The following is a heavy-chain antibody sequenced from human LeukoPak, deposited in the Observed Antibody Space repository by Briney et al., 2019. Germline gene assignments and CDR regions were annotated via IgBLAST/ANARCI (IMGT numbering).Heavy chain of an antibody. D-gene: IGHD5-12*01. Sequence: SETLSLTCTVSGGSISGSSYYWGWIRQPPGKGLEWIGSIYYSGSTYYNPSLKSRVTISVDTSKNQFSLKLSSVTAADTAVYYCARQVGDSGYDSEYFDYWGQGTLVTVSS. CDR3: ARQVGDSGYDSEYFDY. CDR1: GGSISGSSYY. J-gene: IGHJ4*02. V-gene: IGHV4-39*01. CDR2: IYYSGST.